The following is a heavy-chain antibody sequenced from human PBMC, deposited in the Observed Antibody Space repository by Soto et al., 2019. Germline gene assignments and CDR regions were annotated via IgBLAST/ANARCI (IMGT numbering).Heavy chain of an antibody. CDR3: ARDGYYYGMDV. CDR2: IKQDGSEK. Sequence: GGSLRLSCAASGFTFSRYWMTWVRQAPGKGLEWVANIKQDGSEKYYVDSVKGRFTISRDNAKNSLYLQMNSLRVEETAVYYCARDGYYYGMDVWGQGTTVTVPS. V-gene: IGHV3-7*01. J-gene: IGHJ6*02. CDR1: GFTFSRYW.